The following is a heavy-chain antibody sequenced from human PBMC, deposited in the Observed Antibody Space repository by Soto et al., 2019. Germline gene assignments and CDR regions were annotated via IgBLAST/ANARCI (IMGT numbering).Heavy chain of an antibody. J-gene: IGHJ4*02. CDR1: GFTFSNHA. CDR3: VKEIDRFDA. CDR2: LSISGGGT. V-gene: IGHV3-23*01. Sequence: GGSLRLSCVASGFTFSNHAMSWVRQAPGKGLEWVAGLSISGGGTYYADSVKGRFITSRDNSKSTLYLQMNSLRAEDKAVYYRVKEIDRFDAWGQGTQVTVYS. D-gene: IGHD3-9*01.